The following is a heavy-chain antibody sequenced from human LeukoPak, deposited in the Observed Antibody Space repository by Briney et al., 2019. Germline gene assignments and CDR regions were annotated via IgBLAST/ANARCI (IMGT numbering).Heavy chain of an antibody. J-gene: IGHJ4*02. CDR3: AKVSYYYDSSGTDY. Sequence: GGSLRLSCAASGFTFSSYAMSWVRQAPGKGLEWVSAISGSGGSTYYADSVKGRFTISRDNSKSTLYLQMNSLRAEDTAVYYCAKVSYYYDSSGTDYWGQGTLVTVSS. CDR1: GFTFSSYA. V-gene: IGHV3-23*01. CDR2: ISGSGGST. D-gene: IGHD3-22*01.